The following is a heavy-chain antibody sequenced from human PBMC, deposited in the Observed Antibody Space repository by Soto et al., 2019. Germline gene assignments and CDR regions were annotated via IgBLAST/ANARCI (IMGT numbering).Heavy chain of an antibody. CDR2: ISSSSSYI. CDR1: GFTFSSYS. Sequence: GGSLRLSCAASGFTFSSYSMNWVRQAPGKGLEWVSSISSSSSYIYYADSVKGRFTISRDNAKNSLYLQMNSLRAEDTAVYYFARDHRGSSCLDYSGQATLVTVSS. V-gene: IGHV3-21*01. CDR3: ARDHRGSSCLDY. J-gene: IGHJ4*02. D-gene: IGHD6-13*01.